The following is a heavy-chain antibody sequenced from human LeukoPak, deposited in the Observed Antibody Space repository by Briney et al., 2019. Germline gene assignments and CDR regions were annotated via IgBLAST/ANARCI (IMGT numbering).Heavy chain of an antibody. CDR2: IYYSGST. D-gene: IGHD5-12*01. CDR1: GGSISSGGYY. J-gene: IGHJ5*02. V-gene: IGHV4-31*03. Sequence: SQTLSLTCTVSGGSISSGGYYWSWLRQHPGKGLEWIGYIYYSGSTYYNPSLKSRVTRSVDTSKNQFALKLSSVTAADTAVYYCARASLYSGYDSNWFDRWGQGTLVTVSS. CDR3: ARASLYSGYDSNWFDR.